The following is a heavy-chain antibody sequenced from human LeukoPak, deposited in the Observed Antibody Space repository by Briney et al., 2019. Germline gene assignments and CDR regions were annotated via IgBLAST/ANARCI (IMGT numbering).Heavy chain of an antibody. CDR1: GYSISSGYY. Sequence: SETLSLTCTVSGYSISSGYYWGWIRQPPGKGLEWIGSIYHSGSTYYNPSLKSRVTISVDTSKNQFSLKLSSVTAADTAVYYCARGAYSGYDYGRHFQHWGQGTLVTVSS. D-gene: IGHD5-12*01. J-gene: IGHJ1*01. V-gene: IGHV4-38-2*02. CDR2: IYHSGST. CDR3: ARGAYSGYDYGRHFQH.